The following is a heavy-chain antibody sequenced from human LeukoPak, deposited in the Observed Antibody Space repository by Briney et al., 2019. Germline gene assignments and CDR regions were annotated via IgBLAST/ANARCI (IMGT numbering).Heavy chain of an antibody. D-gene: IGHD1-26*01. Sequence: GASVKVSCKASGGTFSSYAISWVRQAPGQGLEWMGGIIPIFGTANYAQKFQGRVTMTRDTSTSTVYMELSSLRSEDTAVYYCARADLVGASKGPGVYWGQGTLVTVSS. CDR2: IIPIFGTA. CDR1: GGTFSSYA. CDR3: ARADLVGASKGPGVY. J-gene: IGHJ4*02. V-gene: IGHV1-69*05.